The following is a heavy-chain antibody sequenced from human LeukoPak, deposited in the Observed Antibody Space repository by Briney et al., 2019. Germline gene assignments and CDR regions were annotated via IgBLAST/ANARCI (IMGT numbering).Heavy chain of an antibody. CDR3: ATPGEYCRGSRCSFDW. J-gene: IGHJ4*02. Sequence: GGSLRLSCRVSGISFSGQTMHWVRQAPGKGLEWVSSITSRSSYISYGDSVKGRFTISRDNAKQSLYLQMNSLGPEDMAVYYCATPGEYCRGSRCSFDWWGQGTLVTVSS. CDR1: GISFSGQT. D-gene: IGHD2/OR15-2a*01. CDR2: ITSRSSYI. V-gene: IGHV3-21*01.